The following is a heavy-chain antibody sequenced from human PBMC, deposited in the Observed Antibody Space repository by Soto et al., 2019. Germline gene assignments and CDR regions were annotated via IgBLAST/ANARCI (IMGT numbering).Heavy chain of an antibody. CDR3: ARTTVTHYYYYYYYMDV. D-gene: IGHD4-4*01. Sequence: SETLSLTCTVSGGSISSYYWSWIRQPPGKGLEWIGYIYYSGSTNYNPSLKSRVTISVDTSKNQFSLKLSSVTAADTAVYYCARTTVTHYYYYYYYMDVWGKGTTVTVSS. V-gene: IGHV4-59*08. CDR2: IYYSGST. J-gene: IGHJ6*03. CDR1: GGSISSYY.